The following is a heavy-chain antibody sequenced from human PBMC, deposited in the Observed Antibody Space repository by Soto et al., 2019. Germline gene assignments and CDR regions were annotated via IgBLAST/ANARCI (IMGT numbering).Heavy chain of an antibody. CDR2: IDWDDDK. J-gene: IGHJ3*02. CDR3: ARIVPWSGEAFDI. Sequence: SGPTLVNPTQTLTLTCTFSGFSLSTSGMRVSWIRQPPGKALEWLARIDWDDDKFYSTSLKTRLTISKDTSKNQVVLTMTNMDPVDTAXYYCARIVPWSGEAFDIWGQGTMVTVSS. V-gene: IGHV2-70*04. D-gene: IGHD1-1*01. CDR1: GFSLSTSGMR.